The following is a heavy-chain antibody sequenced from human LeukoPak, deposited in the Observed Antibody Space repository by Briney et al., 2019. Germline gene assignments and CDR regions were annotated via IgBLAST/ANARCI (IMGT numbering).Heavy chain of an antibody. V-gene: IGHV1-46*01. CDR3: ARVYYYDSSGYSPMGY. D-gene: IGHD3-22*01. CDR2: INPSGGST. Sequence: ASVKVSCKASGYTFTSYYMHWVRQAPGQGLEWMGIINPSGGSTSYAQKFQGRVTMTRDTSTSTVYMELSSLRSEDTAVYYCARVYYYDSSGYSPMGYWGQGTLVTVSS. J-gene: IGHJ4*02. CDR1: GYTFTSYY.